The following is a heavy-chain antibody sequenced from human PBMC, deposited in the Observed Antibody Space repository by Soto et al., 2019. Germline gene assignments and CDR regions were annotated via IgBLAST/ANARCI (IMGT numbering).Heavy chain of an antibody. D-gene: IGHD2-15*01. CDR3: GIEGKVKCSFTWCLDS. J-gene: IGHJ5*01. CDR2: ICYNGSLR. V-gene: IGHV3-30*03. CDR1: GFTFSNYG. Sequence: QVQLVESGGGVVQPGRSLRLSCVASGFTFSNYGIQWLRQAPGKRLEWVAVICYNGSLRFNADSVKARFTIFRDPSKDSVYLQMNTLKIEDTALYYCGIEGKVKCSFTWCLDSWGQGTQVTVSS.